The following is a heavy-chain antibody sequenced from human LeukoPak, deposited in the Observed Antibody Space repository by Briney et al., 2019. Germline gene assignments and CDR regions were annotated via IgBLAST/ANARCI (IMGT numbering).Heavy chain of an antibody. CDR1: GFTFSDYY. V-gene: IGHV3-11*04. Sequence: GGSLRLSXAASGFTFSDYYMSWIRQAPGKGLEWVSYISSSGSTIYYADSVKGRFTISRDNAKNSLYLQMNSLRAEDTAVYYCATSIAARNWFDPWGQGTLVTVSS. CDR3: ATSIAARNWFDP. CDR2: ISSSGSTI. D-gene: IGHD6-6*01. J-gene: IGHJ5*02.